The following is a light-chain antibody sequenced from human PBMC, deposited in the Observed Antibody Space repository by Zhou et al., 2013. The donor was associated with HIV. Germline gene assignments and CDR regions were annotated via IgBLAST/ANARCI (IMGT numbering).Light chain of an antibody. CDR3: QQYGSSPFT. Sequence: EIVLTQSPATLSLSPGERATLSCRASQSVSSYLAWYQQKPGQAPRLLIYAAATRAAGVPGRFSGSGSGTEFTLTISSLQTEDFAVYYCQQYGSSPFTFGPGTKVDIK. CDR2: AAA. CDR1: QSVSSY. V-gene: IGKV3-20*01. J-gene: IGKJ3*01.